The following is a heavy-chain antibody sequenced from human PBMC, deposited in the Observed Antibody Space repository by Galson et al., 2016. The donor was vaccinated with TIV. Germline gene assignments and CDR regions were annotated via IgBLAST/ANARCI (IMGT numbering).Heavy chain of an antibody. CDR1: GYSISGTYY. CDR2: IYHTGST. J-gene: IGHJ4*02. CDR3: ATTGYCRGGNCYPQFDD. V-gene: IGHV4-38-2*01. Sequence: SETLSLTCAVSGYSISGTYYWGWIRQPPGKGLEWIGSIYHTGSTYYNPPLKSRVTVSVDTSKNQFSLRLNSVTAADTAVYYCATTGYCRGGNCYPQFDDWGQGTLVTVSS. D-gene: IGHD2-15*01.